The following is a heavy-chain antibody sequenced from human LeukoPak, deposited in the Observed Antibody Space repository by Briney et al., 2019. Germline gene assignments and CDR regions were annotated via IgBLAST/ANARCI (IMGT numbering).Heavy chain of an antibody. CDR1: GGSISSYY. CDR2: IYYSGST. Sequence: SETLSLTCTVSGGSISSYYWSWIRQPPGKGLEWIGYIYYSGSTNYNPSLKSRVTISVDRSKNQFSLKLSSVTAADTAVYYCARDGHHLKPAAIFPTSDAFDIWGQGTMVTVSS. J-gene: IGHJ3*02. V-gene: IGHV4-59*12. CDR3: ARDGHHLKPAAIFPTSDAFDI. D-gene: IGHD2-2*02.